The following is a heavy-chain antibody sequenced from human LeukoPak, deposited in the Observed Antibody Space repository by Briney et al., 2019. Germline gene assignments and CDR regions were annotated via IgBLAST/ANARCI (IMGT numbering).Heavy chain of an antibody. J-gene: IGHJ6*03. Sequence: GGSLRLSRAASGFTVSSNYMSWVRQAPGKGLEWVSVIYSGGSTYYADSVKGRFTISRDNSKNTLYLQMNSLRAEDTAVYYCARARWGSGYYYYYMDVWGKGTTVIVSS. D-gene: IGHD7-27*01. CDR2: IYSGGST. V-gene: IGHV3-53*01. CDR1: GFTVSSNY. CDR3: ARARWGSGYYYYYMDV.